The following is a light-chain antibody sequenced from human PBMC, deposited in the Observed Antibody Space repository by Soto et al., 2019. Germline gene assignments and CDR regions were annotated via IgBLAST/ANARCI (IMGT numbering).Light chain of an antibody. CDR3: QQYNNWPPYT. CDR2: GAS. CDR1: QSVSSN. J-gene: IGKJ2*01. Sequence: EIVMTQSPATLSVSPGERATLSCRASQSVSSNLAWYQQKPGQAPRLLIYGASTRATGIPARFSGSGSGTELTLTISSLQSEDFSVYYCQQYNNWPPYTFGQGTKLETK. V-gene: IGKV3-15*01.